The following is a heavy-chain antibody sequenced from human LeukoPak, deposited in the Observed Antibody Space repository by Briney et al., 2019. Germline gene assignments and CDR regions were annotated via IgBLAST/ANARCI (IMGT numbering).Heavy chain of an antibody. CDR2: IYYSGST. J-gene: IGHJ5*02. CDR1: GGSISSYY. CDR3: ARSPLSFHFDP. Sequence: PSETLSLTCTVSGGSISSYYWSWIRQPPGKGLEWIGYIYYSGSTNYNPSLKSRVTISVDTSKNQFSLKLSSVTAADTAVYYCARSPLSFHFDPWGQGTLVTVSS. V-gene: IGHV4-59*08.